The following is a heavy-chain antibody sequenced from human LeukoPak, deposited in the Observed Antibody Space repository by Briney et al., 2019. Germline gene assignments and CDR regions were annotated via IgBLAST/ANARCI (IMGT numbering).Heavy chain of an antibody. Sequence: PGGSLRLSCAASGFMFSSYGMSWVRQAPGKGLEWVSVISGNGGSTYYADSVKGRFTISRDNSKNTLYLQMNSLRAEDTAVYYCAKASRFAGGGYYYYYYMDVWGKGTTVTVSS. CDR3: AKASRFAGGGYYYYYYMDV. D-gene: IGHD2-15*01. V-gene: IGHV3-23*01. CDR1: GFMFSSYG. CDR2: ISGNGGST. J-gene: IGHJ6*03.